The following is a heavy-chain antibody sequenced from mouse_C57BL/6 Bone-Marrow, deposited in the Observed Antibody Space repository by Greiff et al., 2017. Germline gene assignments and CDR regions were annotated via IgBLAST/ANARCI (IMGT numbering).Heavy chain of an antibody. V-gene: IGHV5-6*01. CDR1: GFTFSSYG. CDR2: ISSGGSYT. J-gene: IGHJ2*01. Sequence: EVMLVESGGDLVKPGGSLTLSCAASGFTFSSYGMSWVRQTPDKRLEWVATISSGGSYTNYPDSVKGRFTISRDNATNTLYLQMSSMKSEDTAMYYCARQIYYGNYDFDYWGQGTALTVTS. D-gene: IGHD2-1*01. CDR3: ARQIYYGNYDFDY.